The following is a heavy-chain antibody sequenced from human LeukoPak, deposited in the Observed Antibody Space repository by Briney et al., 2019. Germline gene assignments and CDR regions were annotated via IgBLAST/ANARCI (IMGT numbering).Heavy chain of an antibody. CDR3: AKGKIVGATFFDY. V-gene: IGHV3-23*01. D-gene: IGHD1-26*01. J-gene: IGHJ4*02. Sequence: PGGSLRLSCAASGFTFSSYAMSWVRQAPGKGVEWVSAISGNGGRTYYADSVKGRFTISRDNSKNTLYLQMNSLRAEDTAVYYCAKGKIVGATFFDYWGQGTLVTVSS. CDR1: GFTFSSYA. CDR2: ISGNGGRT.